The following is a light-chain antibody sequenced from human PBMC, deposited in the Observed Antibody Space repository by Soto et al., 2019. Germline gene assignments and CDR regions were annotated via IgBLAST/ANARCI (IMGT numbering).Light chain of an antibody. J-gene: IGKJ2*01. V-gene: IGKV1D-12*01. Sequence: DIQMTQSPSSVSASVGDRVTITCRASQVINRWLAWYQQKPGRAPKLMIYAISTLHSGVPSRFSGSRSGTDFTLTISSLQPEDFATYYCQQANGFPYTFGQGTKLEIK. CDR3: QQANGFPYT. CDR2: AIS. CDR1: QVINRW.